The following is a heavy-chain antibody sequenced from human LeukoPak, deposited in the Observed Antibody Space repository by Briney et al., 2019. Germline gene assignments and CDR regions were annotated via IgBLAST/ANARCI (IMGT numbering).Heavy chain of an antibody. D-gene: IGHD3-22*01. CDR3: ARDLYRIVVVPHYFDY. V-gene: IGHV3-7*01. Sequence: GGSLRLSCAASGFSFSTYWMSWVRQAPGKGLEWVANIKQDGSEKYYVDSVKGRFTISRDNAKNSLYLQMNSLRAEDTAVYYCARDLYRIVVVPHYFDYWGQGTLVTVSS. J-gene: IGHJ4*02. CDR1: GFSFSTYW. CDR2: IKQDGSEK.